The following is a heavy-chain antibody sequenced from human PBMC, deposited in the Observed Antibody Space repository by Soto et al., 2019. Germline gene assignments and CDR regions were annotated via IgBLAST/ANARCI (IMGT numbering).Heavy chain of an antibody. J-gene: IGHJ4*02. V-gene: IGHV3-23*01. CDR3: AKDAPGSGWLSDY. D-gene: IGHD3-22*01. Sequence: GGSPRLSCAASGFTFSIYAMSWVRQAPGKGLEWVSTIGGSGGGTSYADFVRGRFSISRDNSKNTLYLQMNSLRAEDTAVYYCAKDAPGSGWLSDYWGQGTLVTVSS. CDR1: GFTFSIYA. CDR2: IGGSGGGT.